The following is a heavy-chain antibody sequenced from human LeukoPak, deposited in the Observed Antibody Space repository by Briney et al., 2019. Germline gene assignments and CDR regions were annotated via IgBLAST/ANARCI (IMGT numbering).Heavy chain of an antibody. D-gene: IGHD2-2*01. CDR2: ISSSSSTI. CDR1: GFTSSSYS. Sequence: GGSLRLSCAASGFTSSSYSMNWLRQAPGKGLEWVSYISSSSSTIYYADSVKGRFTISRDNAKNSLYLQMNSMRAEYTAVYYWARVGVVVPAAADTASAHYYYMDVWGKGTTVTVSS. CDR3: ARVGVVVPAAADTASAHYYYMDV. V-gene: IGHV3-48*01. J-gene: IGHJ6*03.